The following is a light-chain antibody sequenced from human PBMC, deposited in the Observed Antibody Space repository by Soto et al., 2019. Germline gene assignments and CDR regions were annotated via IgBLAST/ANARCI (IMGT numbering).Light chain of an antibody. J-gene: IGKJ1*01. CDR3: QQSYSSPPT. Sequence: DIQMTQSPSSLSASLEDRVIITCQASQSISNHLNWYQQKPGKAPKLLIFAASSLQSGVPSRFSGSRSGPDFTLTISSLQPEDFATYYCQQSYSSPPTFGQGTKVDIK. CDR1: QSISNH. CDR2: AAS. V-gene: IGKV1-39*01.